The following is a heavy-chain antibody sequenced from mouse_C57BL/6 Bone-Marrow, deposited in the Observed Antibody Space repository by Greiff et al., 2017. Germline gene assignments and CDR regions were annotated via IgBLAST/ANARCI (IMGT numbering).Heavy chain of an antibody. V-gene: IGHV1-69*01. CDR1: GYTFTSYW. J-gene: IGHJ4*01. Sequence: QVQLQQPGTELVKPGASVKLSCKASGYTFTSYWMHWVKQRPGQGLEWIGEIDPSDSYTNYNQKFKGKSTLTVDKSSSTAYMQLSSLTSEDSAVYYCARKLRHAMDYWGQGTSVTVSS. CDR3: ARKLRHAMDY. CDR2: IDPSDSYT.